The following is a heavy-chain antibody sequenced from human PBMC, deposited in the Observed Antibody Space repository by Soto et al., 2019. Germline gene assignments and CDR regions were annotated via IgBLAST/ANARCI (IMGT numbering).Heavy chain of an antibody. J-gene: IGHJ4*02. CDR3: ALSVHRLQYFDY. Sequence: GESLKISCNDSGYKFTNYWIGWVRHMPGKGLEWMGIIHVGTSDIKYSPSFQGQVTISADKSINTAYLQWTSLKASDTAMYYCALSVHRLQYFDYWGQGTLVTVSS. CDR2: IHVGTSDI. V-gene: IGHV5-51*01. D-gene: IGHD1-1*01. CDR1: GYKFTNYW.